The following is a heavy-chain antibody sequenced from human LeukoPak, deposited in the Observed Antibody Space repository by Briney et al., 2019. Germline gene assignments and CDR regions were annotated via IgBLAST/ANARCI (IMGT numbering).Heavy chain of an antibody. CDR1: DDSISDYY. J-gene: IGHJ6*03. D-gene: IGHD1-7*01. CDR3: ARGELNWNYHDYYYYYYMDV. V-gene: IGHV4-59*12. CDR2: FYNSGRS. Sequence: SETLSLTCTVSDDSISDYYRGWIRQPPGKGLEWIGYFYNSGRSTYNPSLKSRVTMSVDTSKNQFSLKLSSVTAADTAVYYCARGELNWNYHDYYYYYYMDVWGKGTTVTVSS.